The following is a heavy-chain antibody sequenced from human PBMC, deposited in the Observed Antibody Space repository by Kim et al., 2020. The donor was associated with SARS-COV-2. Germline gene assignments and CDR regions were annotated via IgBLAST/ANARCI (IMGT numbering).Heavy chain of an antibody. J-gene: IGHJ4*01. CDR1: GFIFSSYA. CDR2: IWYDGSNK. V-gene: IGHV3-33*01. CDR3: ARDNCSSTSCFDFEY. D-gene: IGHD2-2*01. Sequence: GGSLRLSCTASGFIFSSYAMHWVRQAPGKGLEWVAFIWYDGSNKYYADSVKGRFTISRDNSKNTLYLQLHSQRAEDTAVYYCARDNCSSTSCFDFEYW.